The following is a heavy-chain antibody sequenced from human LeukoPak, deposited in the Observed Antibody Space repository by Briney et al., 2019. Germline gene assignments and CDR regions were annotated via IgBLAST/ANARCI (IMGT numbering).Heavy chain of an antibody. D-gene: IGHD3-16*01. CDR1: GYSFTSYG. CDR2: ISVYNGNT. J-gene: IGHJ4*02. V-gene: IGHV1-18*01. CDR3: ARKSIMSSYYFDY. Sequence: PSVKASCKASGYSFTSYGISWVRQAPGQGLEWMGWISVYNGNTNYAQKLQGRVTMTTDTSTSTAYMELRSLRSDDTAVYYCARKSIMSSYYFDYWGQGTLVTVSS.